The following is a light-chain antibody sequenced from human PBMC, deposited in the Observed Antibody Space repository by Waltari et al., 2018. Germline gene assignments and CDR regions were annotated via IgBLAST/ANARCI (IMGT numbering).Light chain of an antibody. CDR1: SSDVGGYNY. V-gene: IGLV2-14*01. CDR3: SSYTSSSTVV. CDR2: EVS. J-gene: IGLJ2*01. Sequence: QSALTQPASVPGSPGQSRTISCTGTSSDVGGYNYVSWYQQHPGKAPKLMIYEVSNRPSGVSNRFSGSKSGNTASLTISGLQAEDEADYYCSSYTSSSTVVFGGGTKLTVL.